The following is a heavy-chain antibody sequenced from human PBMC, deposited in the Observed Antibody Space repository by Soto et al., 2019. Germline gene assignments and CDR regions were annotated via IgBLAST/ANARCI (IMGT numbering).Heavy chain of an antibody. CDR1: GYTLTQLS. V-gene: IGHV1-24*01. CDR3: APLYYDILTGPPGYYYYGMDV. D-gene: IGHD3-9*01. CDR2: FDPEDGET. J-gene: IGHJ6*02. Sequence: ASVKVSCKVSGYTLTQLSMHWVRQAPGKGLEWMGGFDPEDGETIYAQKFQGRVTMTEDTSTDKAYMELSSLRSEDTAVYYCAPLYYDILTGPPGYYYYGMDVWGQGTTVTVSS.